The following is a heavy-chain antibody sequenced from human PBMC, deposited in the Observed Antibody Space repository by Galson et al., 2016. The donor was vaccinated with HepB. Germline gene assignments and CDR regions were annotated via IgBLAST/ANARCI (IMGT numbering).Heavy chain of an antibody. Sequence: SLRLSCAASGFTFSSSAMHWVRQAPGTGLEWVAVISYDESNKYYADSVKGRFTISRDNSKNTLYLQMNSLRTEDTAVYYCARDASQFRELPMNYFDCWGQGTLVTVSS. V-gene: IGHV3-30-3*01. D-gene: IGHD3-22*01. J-gene: IGHJ4*02. CDR1: GFTFSSSA. CDR2: ISYDESNK. CDR3: ARDASQFRELPMNYFDC.